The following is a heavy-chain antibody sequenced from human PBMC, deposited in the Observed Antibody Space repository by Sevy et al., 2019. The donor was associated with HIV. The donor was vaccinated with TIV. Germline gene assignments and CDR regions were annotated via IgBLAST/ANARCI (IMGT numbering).Heavy chain of an antibody. CDR2: IYYSGST. V-gene: IGHV4-59*01. CDR1: VGSISSYY. D-gene: IGHD3-10*01. Sequence: SETLSLTCTVSVGSISSYYWSWIRQPPGKGLEWIGYIYYSGSTNYNPSLKSRVTISVDTSKNQFSLKLSSVTAADTAVYYCARGMVQGVNARFDYWGQGTLVTVSS. J-gene: IGHJ4*02. CDR3: ARGMVQGVNARFDY.